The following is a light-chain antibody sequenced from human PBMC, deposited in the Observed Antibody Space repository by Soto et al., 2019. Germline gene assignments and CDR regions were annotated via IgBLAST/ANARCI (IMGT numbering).Light chain of an antibody. CDR1: QRVGND. V-gene: IGKV3-15*01. J-gene: IGKJ5*01. Sequence: EAVMTQPPGTPSVSPGHGATLSGSASQRVGNDLARYQQQPGQAPRLLIYGASTRATATPARLSGSGSGTEFTLTISSLQSEDSAVYYCQQYNNWPPITFGQGTRLEIK. CDR3: QQYNNWPPIT. CDR2: GAS.